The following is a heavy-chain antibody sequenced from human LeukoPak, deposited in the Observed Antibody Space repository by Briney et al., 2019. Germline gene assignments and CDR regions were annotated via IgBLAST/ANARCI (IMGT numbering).Heavy chain of an antibody. Sequence: GESLKISCKGSGYSFTSYWIGWVRQMPGKGLEWMGIIYPGDSDTRYSPSFQGQVTISADKSISTAYLQWSSLKASDIAMYYCARHEILQDYYDSSGYSYYFDYWGQGTLVTVSS. D-gene: IGHD3-22*01. V-gene: IGHV5-51*01. CDR2: IYPGDSDT. CDR3: ARHEILQDYYDSSGYSYYFDY. CDR1: GYSFTSYW. J-gene: IGHJ4*02.